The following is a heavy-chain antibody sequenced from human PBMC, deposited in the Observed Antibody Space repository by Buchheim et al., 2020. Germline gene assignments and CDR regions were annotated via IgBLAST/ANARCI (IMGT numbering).Heavy chain of an antibody. J-gene: IGHJ4*02. D-gene: IGHD1-26*01. CDR3: AKSDGGWVGASMGLDY. Sequence: EVQLLESGGGLVQPGGSLRLSCAASGFTFSSYAMSWVRQAPGKGLEWVSAISGSGGSTYYADSVKGRFTLSRDNSKKTLYLQMNSLRAEDTAVYYCAKSDGGWVGASMGLDYWGQGTL. V-gene: IGHV3-23*01. CDR1: GFTFSSYA. CDR2: ISGSGGST.